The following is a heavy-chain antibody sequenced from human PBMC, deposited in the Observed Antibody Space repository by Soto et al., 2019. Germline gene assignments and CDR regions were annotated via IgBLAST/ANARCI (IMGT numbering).Heavy chain of an antibody. D-gene: IGHD1-26*01. CDR2: IWYDGSKR. CDR1: GFTFSSYN. Sequence: GGSLRLSCAASGFTFSSYNIHWVRQAPGKGLEWVAVIWYDGSKRYYADSVKGRFTISRDNSKNTLYLQMNSLRAEDTAVYYCASNSGSYESGYWGQGTLVTVS. CDR3: ASNSGSYESGY. J-gene: IGHJ4*02. V-gene: IGHV3-33*01.